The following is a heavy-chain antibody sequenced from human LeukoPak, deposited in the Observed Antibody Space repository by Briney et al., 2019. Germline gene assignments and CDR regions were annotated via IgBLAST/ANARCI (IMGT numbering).Heavy chain of an antibody. CDR2: INPNSGDT. Sequence: GASVKVSCKASGYTFTAYYIHWVRQAPGQGLEWMGWINPNSGDTNYAQKFRGRVTMTRDTSISTAYMELSRLTSDDTAVYYCARDPNAFDIWGQGTMVTVSS. J-gene: IGHJ3*02. CDR3: ARDPNAFDI. V-gene: IGHV1-2*02. CDR1: GYTFTAYY.